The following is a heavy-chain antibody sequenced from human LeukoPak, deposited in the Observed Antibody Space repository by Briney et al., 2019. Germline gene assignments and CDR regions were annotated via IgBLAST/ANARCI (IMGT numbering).Heavy chain of an antibody. J-gene: IGHJ3*02. Sequence: GSLRLSRAASGFTFSSYGMHWVRQAPGKGLEWVAFIRYDGSNKYYADSVKGRFTISRDNSKNTLYLQMNSLRAEDTAVYYCARDPRYSSGWGAFDIWGQGTMVTVSS. CDR3: ARDPRYSSGWGAFDI. CDR2: IRYDGSNK. CDR1: GFTFSSYG. V-gene: IGHV3-30*02. D-gene: IGHD6-19*01.